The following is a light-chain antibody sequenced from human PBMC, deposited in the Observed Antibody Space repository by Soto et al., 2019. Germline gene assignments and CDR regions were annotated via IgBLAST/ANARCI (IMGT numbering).Light chain of an antibody. Sequence: EIVLTQSPGTLSLSPGERVTLSCRASQSVDNSNLAWYQQKLGRAPRLLISGASTRATGIPDRFSGSGSETDFTLTIARLEPEDFAVYYCQQYGSSPRTFGQGTRLEIK. CDR3: QQYGSSPRT. J-gene: IGKJ5*01. V-gene: IGKV3-20*01. CDR1: QSVDNSN. CDR2: GAS.